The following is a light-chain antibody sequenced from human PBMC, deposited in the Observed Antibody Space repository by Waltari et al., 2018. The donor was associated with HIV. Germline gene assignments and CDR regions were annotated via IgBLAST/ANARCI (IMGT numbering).Light chain of an antibody. Sequence: QSALTQPASVSGSPGQSITIPCTGTNSDVGGYNFVSWYQQHPVKAPKLMIYEVTNRPSGLSNRFSGSKSGNTASLTISGLQAEDEADYYCTSYTSNNTLMFGGGTKVTVL. CDR2: EVT. CDR3: TSYTSNNTLM. V-gene: IGLV2-14*01. J-gene: IGLJ3*02. CDR1: NSDVGGYNF.